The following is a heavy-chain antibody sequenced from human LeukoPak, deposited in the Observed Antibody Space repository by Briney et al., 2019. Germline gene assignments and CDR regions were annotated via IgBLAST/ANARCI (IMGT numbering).Heavy chain of an antibody. CDR1: GFTFSSYE. J-gene: IGHJ4*02. CDR3: ASGESCFDC. V-gene: IGHV3-48*03. Sequence: GGSLRLSCAASGFTFSSYEMNWVRQAPGKGLEWVSYISSNGSTIYYADSVKGRFTISRDNAKNSLYLQMNSLRAEDTAGYYCASGESCFDCWGQGPLVTVSA. D-gene: IGHD3-16*01. CDR2: ISSNGSTI.